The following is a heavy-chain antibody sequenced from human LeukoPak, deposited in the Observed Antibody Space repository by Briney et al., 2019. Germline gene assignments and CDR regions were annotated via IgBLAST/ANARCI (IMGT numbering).Heavy chain of an antibody. V-gene: IGHV4-59*01. CDR2: ISYSGST. D-gene: IGHD5-12*01. Sequence: SETLSLTCTVSGGSISSYYWSWIRQPPGKGLEWIGYISYSGSTNYNPSLMSRVTISLDTSKNQFSLKLRSVTAADTAVYYCARGFDSKSTYFDYWGQGTLVTVSS. J-gene: IGHJ4*02. CDR1: GGSISSYY. CDR3: ARGFDSKSTYFDY.